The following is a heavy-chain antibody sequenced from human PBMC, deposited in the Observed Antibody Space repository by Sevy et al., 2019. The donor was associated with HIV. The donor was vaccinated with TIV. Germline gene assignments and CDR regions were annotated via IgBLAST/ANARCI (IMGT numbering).Heavy chain of an antibody. J-gene: IGHJ4*02. V-gene: IGHV3-7*01. CDR1: GFTFTNYW. CDR2: IKEDGSEK. CDR3: AKDWALDIVIVPSGMPAN. D-gene: IGHD2-2*01. Sequence: GGSLRLSCAASGFTFTNYWMTWVRQAPGKGLEWVANIKEDGSEKNFVDSVKGRFTISRDNAKNTLYLQMNSLRAEDTAVYYCAKDWALDIVIVPSGMPANWGQGTLVTVSS.